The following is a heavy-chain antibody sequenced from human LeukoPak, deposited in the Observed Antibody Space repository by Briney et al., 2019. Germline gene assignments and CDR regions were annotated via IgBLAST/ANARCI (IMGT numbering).Heavy chain of an antibody. D-gene: IGHD1-26*01. CDR3: ARDGSGSYGVAAFDV. J-gene: IGHJ3*01. Sequence: SETLSLTCTVSGGSISSYYWSWIRQPPGKGLEWIGYIYYSGSTNYNPSLKSRVTISVDTSKNQFSLKLSSVTAADTAVYYCARDGSGSYGVAAFDVWGQGTMVTVSS. V-gene: IGHV4-59*01. CDR2: IYYSGST. CDR1: GGSISSYY.